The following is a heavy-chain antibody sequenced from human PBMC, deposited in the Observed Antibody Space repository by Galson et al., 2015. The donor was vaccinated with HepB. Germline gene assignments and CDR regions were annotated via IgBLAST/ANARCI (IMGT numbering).Heavy chain of an antibody. CDR3: ARTRRGGSYLFDY. CDR2: IDWDDDK. CDR1: GFSLSTSGMR. D-gene: IGHD1-26*01. Sequence: PALVKPTQTLTLTCTFSGFSLSTSGMRVSWIRQPPGKALEWLARIDWDDDKFYSTSLKTRLTISKDTSKNQVVLTMTNMDPVDTATYYCARTRRGGSYLFDYWGQGTLVTVSS. J-gene: IGHJ4*02. V-gene: IGHV2-70*04.